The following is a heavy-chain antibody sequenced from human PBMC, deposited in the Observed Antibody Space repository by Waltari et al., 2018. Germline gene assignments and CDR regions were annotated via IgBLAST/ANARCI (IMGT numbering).Heavy chain of an antibody. CDR3: AREHYGGGF. J-gene: IGHJ4*02. CDR1: GFTVSSNY. Sequence: EVQLVESGGGLIQPGGSLRLSCAASGFTVSSNYMTWVRQAPGKGLAWDSVIYSDSTTYYADSVQGRFTISRDNAKNTVYPQLNSLTVEDTAVYYCAREHYGGGFWGQGTLVTVSS. V-gene: IGHV3-53*01. D-gene: IGHD4-17*01. CDR2: IYSDSTT.